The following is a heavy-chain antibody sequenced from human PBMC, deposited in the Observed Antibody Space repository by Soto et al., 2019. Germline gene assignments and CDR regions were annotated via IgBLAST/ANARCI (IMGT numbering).Heavy chain of an antibody. CDR1: GFTFSNSA. CDR2: ITGSGGDT. CDR3: AKESDFCRGYFSPGNYLDY. Sequence: EVQLLGSGGGLVQPGGSLRLSCAASGFTFSNSAMSWVRQPPGKGLEWVSGITGSGGDTFYADSVKGRFTISRDNSKNRLYMQMNSLRAEDTAIYYCAKESDFCRGYFSPGNYLDYWGQGTLVTVYS. V-gene: IGHV3-23*01. D-gene: IGHD3-3*01. J-gene: IGHJ4*02.